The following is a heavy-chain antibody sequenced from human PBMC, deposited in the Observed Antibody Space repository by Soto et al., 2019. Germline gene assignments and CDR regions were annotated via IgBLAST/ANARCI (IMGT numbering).Heavy chain of an antibody. CDR3: AMVRGVYNWFDP. J-gene: IGHJ5*02. V-gene: IGHV1-69*04. CDR2: IIPILGIA. CDR1: GGTFSSYA. D-gene: IGHD3-10*01. Sequence: ASVKVSCKASGGTFSSYAISWVRQAPGQGLEWMGRIIPILGIANYAQKFQGRVTITADKSTSTAYMELSSLRSEDTAVYYCAMVRGVYNWFDPWGQGTLVTVSS.